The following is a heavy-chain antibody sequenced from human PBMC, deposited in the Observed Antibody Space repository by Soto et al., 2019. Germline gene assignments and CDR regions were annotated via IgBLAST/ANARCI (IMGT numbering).Heavy chain of an antibody. V-gene: IGHV3-33*08. CDR2: IWYDGSNK. CDR3: ARSDCTGAYCYSWPFNYGVDV. J-gene: IGHJ6*02. Sequence: GGSLRLSCTTSGFTFNTYGMHSVRQAPGKGLEWVAIIWYDGSNKYYADTVKSRFTISRDNSRNTLYLQMNSLRAEDTALYYCARSDCTGAYCYSWPFNYGVDVWGQGTTVTVSS. D-gene: IGHD2-15*01. CDR1: GFTFNTYG.